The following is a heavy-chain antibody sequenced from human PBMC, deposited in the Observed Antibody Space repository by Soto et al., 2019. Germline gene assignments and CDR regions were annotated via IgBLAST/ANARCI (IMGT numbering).Heavy chain of an antibody. Sequence: GGSLRLSCAASGFTFSTYTLHWVRQAPGKGLXWVXVIXXDXXXXXYXXSVKGRFTISRDNSKNTLYLQMNSLRAEDTAVYYCARDFSTTAPFDYWGQGTLVTVSS. CDR3: ARDFSTTAPFDY. J-gene: IGHJ4*02. D-gene: IGHD4-17*01. CDR2: IXXDXXXX. CDR1: GFTFSTYT. V-gene: IGHV3-30*04.